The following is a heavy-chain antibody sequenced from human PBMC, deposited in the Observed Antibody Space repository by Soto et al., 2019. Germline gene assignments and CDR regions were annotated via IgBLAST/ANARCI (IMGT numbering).Heavy chain of an antibody. CDR2: IYPTDSDT. V-gene: IGHV5-51*01. CDR3: ARGDTSDYSTATPADY. CDR1: GYSFANYW. Sequence: ESLKISCSVSGYSFANYWIGWVRQMPGKGLEWMGIIYPTDSDTRYSPSFQGQVTISADKSISTAYLQWNSLKASDTAIYFCARGDTSDYSTATPADYWGQGTLVTVSS. J-gene: IGHJ4*02. D-gene: IGHD3-22*01.